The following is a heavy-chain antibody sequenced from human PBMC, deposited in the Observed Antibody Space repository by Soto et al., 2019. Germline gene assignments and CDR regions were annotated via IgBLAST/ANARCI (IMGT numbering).Heavy chain of an antibody. D-gene: IGHD2-15*01. V-gene: IGHV1-69*01. J-gene: IGHJ3*02. Sequence: QVQLVQSGAEVKKPGSSVKVSCKASGGTFSSYAISWVRQAPGQGLEWMGGIIPIFGTANYAQQFQGRVTITADDSTSKAYMELSSLRYEDTAVYYCARDQGVVVAARHAFDIWGQGTMVTVSS. CDR2: IIPIFGTA. CDR3: ARDQGVVVAARHAFDI. CDR1: GGTFSSYA.